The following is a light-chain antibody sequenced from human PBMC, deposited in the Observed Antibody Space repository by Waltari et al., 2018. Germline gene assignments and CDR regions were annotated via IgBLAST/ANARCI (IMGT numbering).Light chain of an antibody. CDR2: AAS. V-gene: IGKV3-15*01. CDR3: QQYNSWPFT. J-gene: IGKJ3*01. CDR1: QSVSNH. Sequence: EKVMTQSPATLSVSPGERATLSCRASQSVSNHLAWYQQRPGQAPRLLIYAASSRAAGVPARFGGSGSGTEFTLTIDSLQSEDFAVYFCQQYNSWPFTFGPGTQVDIK.